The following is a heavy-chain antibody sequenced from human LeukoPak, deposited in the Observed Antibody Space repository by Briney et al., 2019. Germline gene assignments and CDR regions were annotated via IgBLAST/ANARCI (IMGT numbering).Heavy chain of an antibody. V-gene: IGHV4-39*01. Sequence: SETLSLTCTVSGGSISSGGYYWGWIRQPPGKGLEWIGSIYYSGSTYYNPSLKSRVTISVDTSKNQFSLKLSSVTAADTAVYYCASMMVRGVIPYYYYGMDVWGQGTTVTVSS. CDR2: IYYSGST. CDR1: GGSISSGGYY. J-gene: IGHJ6*02. CDR3: ASMMVRGVIPYYYYGMDV. D-gene: IGHD3-10*01.